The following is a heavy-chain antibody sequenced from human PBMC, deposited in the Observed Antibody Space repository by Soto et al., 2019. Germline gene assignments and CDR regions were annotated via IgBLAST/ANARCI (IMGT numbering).Heavy chain of an antibody. Sequence: QVQLVESGGGVVQPGRSLRLSCVASKFTFRSYGMHWVRQAPGKGLEWLARISFDGSDKYYGESVKGRFTISRDNSKNTPYLQMSSLSAGDTAVYYCAKDFKPRSPDSYFDYWGQGALVSVSS. CDR1: KFTFRSYG. CDR2: ISFDGSDK. D-gene: IGHD2-15*01. V-gene: IGHV3-30*18. CDR3: AKDFKPRSPDSYFDY. J-gene: IGHJ4*02.